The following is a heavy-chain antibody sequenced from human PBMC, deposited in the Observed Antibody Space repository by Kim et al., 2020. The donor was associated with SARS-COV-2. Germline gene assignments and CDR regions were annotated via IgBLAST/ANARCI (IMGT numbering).Heavy chain of an antibody. V-gene: IGHV4-61*02. D-gene: IGHD3-9*01. CDR2: IYGSGNT. Sequence: SETLSLTCSVSGGSIRSGGYYWSWIRQPAGKGLEWIGRIYGSGNTNYKPSLQSRVTMSIDTSKNQFSLKLNSVTAADTAVYYCARAEDILTGYYGIDVWGQGTTVTVSS. CDR3: ARAEDILTGYYGIDV. CDR1: GGSIRSGGYY. J-gene: IGHJ6*02.